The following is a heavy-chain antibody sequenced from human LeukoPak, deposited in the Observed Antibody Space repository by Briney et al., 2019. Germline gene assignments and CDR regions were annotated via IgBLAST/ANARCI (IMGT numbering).Heavy chain of an antibody. CDR1: GFTFSRYW. J-gene: IGHJ1*01. CDR3: ATGNYYDSRGYYTFGH. CDR2: INGDGSTT. Sequence: GGSLRLSCAASGFTFSRYWMHWVRQAPGKGLVWISRINGDGSTTSYADSVKGGFTISRDNAKNTLYLQMNSLRAEDTAVYYCATGNYYDSRGYYTFGHWGQGTLVTVSS. D-gene: IGHD3-22*01. V-gene: IGHV3-74*01.